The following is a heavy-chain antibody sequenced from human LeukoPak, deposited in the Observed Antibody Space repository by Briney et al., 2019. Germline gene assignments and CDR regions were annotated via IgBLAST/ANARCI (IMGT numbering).Heavy chain of an antibody. D-gene: IGHD4-17*01. CDR2: IIPILGIA. J-gene: IGHJ4*02. CDR3: ARMTTLTGY. V-gene: IGHV1-69*04. CDR1: GVTFSSYA. Sequence: ASVKVSCKASGVTFSSYAISWVRQAPRQGLEWMGRIIPILGIANYAQKFQGRVTITADKSTSTAYMELSSLRSEDTAVYYCARMTTLTGYWGQGTLVTVSS.